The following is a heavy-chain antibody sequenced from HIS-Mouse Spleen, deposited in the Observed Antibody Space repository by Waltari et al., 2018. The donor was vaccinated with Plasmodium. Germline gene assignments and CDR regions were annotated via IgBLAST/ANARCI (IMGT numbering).Heavy chain of an antibody. D-gene: IGHD6-6*01. V-gene: IGHV2-70*15. CDR1: GFSLSPSAMC. CDR2: IDWDDDK. J-gene: IGHJ4*02. Sequence: QVTLRESGPALVKPTQTRTLTCTFSGFSLSPSAMCVRWILQPPGKARDGLARIDWDDDKYYSTSLKTRLTISKDTSKNQVVLTMTNMDPVDTATYYCARHKKRGQLVRGYFDYWGQGTLVTVSS. CDR3: ARHKKRGQLVRGYFDY.